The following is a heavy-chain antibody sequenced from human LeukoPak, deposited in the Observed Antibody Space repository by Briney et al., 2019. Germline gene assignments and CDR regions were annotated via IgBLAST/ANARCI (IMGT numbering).Heavy chain of an antibody. CDR2: IYYSGST. Sequence: SETLSLTCTVSGGSISSYYWSWIRQPPGKGLEWIGYIYYSGSTNYNPSLKSRVTISVDTSKNQFSLKLSPVTAADTAVYYCARDRGGSLDYWGQGTLVTVSS. CDR3: ARDRGGSLDY. J-gene: IGHJ4*02. CDR1: GGSISSYY. D-gene: IGHD3-10*01. V-gene: IGHV4-59*01.